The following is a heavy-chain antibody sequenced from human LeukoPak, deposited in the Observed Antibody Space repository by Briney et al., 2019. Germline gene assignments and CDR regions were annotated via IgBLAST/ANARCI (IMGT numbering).Heavy chain of an antibody. CDR3: ARNASDSGTSYFDY. CDR2: IYSGST. D-gene: IGHD1-26*01. V-gene: IGHV4-39*01. CDR1: GGSISSGTYY. J-gene: IGHJ4*02. Sequence: SETLSLTCTVSGGSISSGTYYWGWVRQPPGKGLEWIGSIYSGSTSYNPSLKSRVTISVDTSKNQFSLKLDSVTAADTAVYYCARNASDSGTSYFDYWGQGTLVTVSP.